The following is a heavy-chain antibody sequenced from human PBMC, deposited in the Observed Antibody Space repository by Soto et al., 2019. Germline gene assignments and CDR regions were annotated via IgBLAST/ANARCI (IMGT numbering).Heavy chain of an antibody. J-gene: IGHJ4*02. CDR3: ARESQSSGWSWFDY. D-gene: IGHD6-19*01. CDR2: INPSGGST. CDR1: GYTFTNYY. Sequence: ASVKVSCKASGYTFTNYYIHWVRQAPGQGLEWMGMINPSGGSTSYTRRFQGRVTLTRDTSTSTVYMELSSLRSGDTAVYYCARESQSSGWSWFDYWGQGTLVTVSS. V-gene: IGHV1-46*01.